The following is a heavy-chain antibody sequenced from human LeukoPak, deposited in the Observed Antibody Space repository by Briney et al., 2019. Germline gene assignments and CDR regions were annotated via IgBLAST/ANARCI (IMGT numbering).Heavy chain of an antibody. V-gene: IGHV3-23*03. Sequence: GGSLRLSCEASGFSVSIHGATWVRQVAGTGLEWVSGSDGSNTYYADSVRGRFTISSDNSKNTLYLQMNSLRAEDTAVYYCARDTRSITMVRGVMGVWGKGTTVTVSS. J-gene: IGHJ6*04. D-gene: IGHD3-10*01. CDR1: GFSVSIHG. CDR2: SDGSNT. CDR3: ARDTRSITMVRGVMGV.